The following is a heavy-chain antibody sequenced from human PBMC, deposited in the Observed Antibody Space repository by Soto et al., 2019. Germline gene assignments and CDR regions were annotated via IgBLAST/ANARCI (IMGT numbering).Heavy chain of an antibody. CDR1: GFTFSSYS. CDR2: ISSSSSTI. D-gene: IGHD7-27*01. CDR3: ARDLLTGDYYGMDV. Sequence: GGSLRLSCAASGFTFSSYSMNWVRQAPGKGLEWVSYISSSSSTIYYADSVKGRFTISRDNAKNSLYLQMNSLRAEDTAVYYCARDLLTGDYYGMDVWGQGTTVTVSS. V-gene: IGHV3-48*04. J-gene: IGHJ6*02.